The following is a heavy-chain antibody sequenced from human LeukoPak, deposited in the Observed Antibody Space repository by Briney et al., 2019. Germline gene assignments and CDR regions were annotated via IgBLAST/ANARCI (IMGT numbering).Heavy chain of an antibody. CDR3: ARNNWGIDY. Sequence: GGSLRLSCAASGFTFSRHWMHWVRQAPGKGPVWVSRIDTDGSNTGYADSVKGRFTISRDNAKNTLYLQMSSLRAEDTAVYYCARNNWGIDYWGQGTLVTVSS. CDR2: IDTDGSNT. CDR1: GFTFSRHW. D-gene: IGHD7-27*01. V-gene: IGHV3-74*01. J-gene: IGHJ4*02.